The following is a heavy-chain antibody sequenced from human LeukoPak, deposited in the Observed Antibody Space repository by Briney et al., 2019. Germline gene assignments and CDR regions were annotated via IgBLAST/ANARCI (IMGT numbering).Heavy chain of an antibody. CDR1: RFTFSSDA. J-gene: IGHJ4*02. CDR3: AKGYDFWSGYFQS. CDR2: ISGSGGST. D-gene: IGHD3-3*01. Sequence: GGSLRLSCAASRFTFSSDAMSWVRQAPRKGLEWVSAISGSGGSTYYADSVKGRFTISRDNSKNTLYLQMNSLRAEDTAVYYCAKGYDFWSGYFQSWGQGTLVTVSS. V-gene: IGHV3-23*01.